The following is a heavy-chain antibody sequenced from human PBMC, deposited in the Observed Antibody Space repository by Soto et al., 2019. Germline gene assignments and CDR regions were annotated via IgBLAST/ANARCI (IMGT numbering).Heavy chain of an antibody. CDR1: GDSISSNNNY. V-gene: IGHV4-30-4*01. J-gene: IGHJ6*02. CDR2: ISYSGTT. D-gene: IGHD3-10*01. CDR3: ARLYYGSGSYSYYYYGMDV. Sequence: PSETLSLTCTVSGDSISSNNNYWSWIRQPPGEGLEWIGFISYSGTTSYSPSLKSRVAISLDTSKNQFSLSLSSVTAADTAVYYCARLYYGSGSYSYYYYGMDVWGQGTTVTVS.